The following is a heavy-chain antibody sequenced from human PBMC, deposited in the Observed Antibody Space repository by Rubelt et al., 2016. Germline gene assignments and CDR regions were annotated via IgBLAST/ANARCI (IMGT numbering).Heavy chain of an antibody. CDR3: AGRLRASYDLAY. Sequence: QVQLQESGPGLVKPSETLSLTCTVSGGSISWSSYYCGWIRLPPGKGLEWIGTIYYSGSTYSHPSLKSRVTITVDTSKNQFSLDVGSVTAADTALYCSAGRLRASYDLAYWGRGMLLADSS. J-gene: IGHJ4*02. V-gene: IGHV4-39*01. CDR1: GGSISWSSYY. D-gene: IGHD3-16*01. CDR2: IYYSGST.